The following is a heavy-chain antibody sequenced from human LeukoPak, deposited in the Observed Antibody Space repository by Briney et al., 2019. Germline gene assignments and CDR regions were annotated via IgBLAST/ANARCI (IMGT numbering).Heavy chain of an antibody. CDR2: INNDGSST. CDR1: GFTFSTYR. CDR3: TRGRYYFEF. J-gene: IGHJ4*02. V-gene: IGHV3-74*01. Sequence: GSLRLSCAASGFTFSTYRMHWVRQAPGKGLVWVSRINNDGSSTSYADSAQGRFTISRDNAKNTLYLQMNNLRAEDTAVYYCTRGRYYFEFWGQGTLVTVSS.